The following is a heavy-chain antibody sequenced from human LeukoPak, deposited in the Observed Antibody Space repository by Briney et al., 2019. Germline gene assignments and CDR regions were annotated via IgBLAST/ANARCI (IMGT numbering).Heavy chain of an antibody. CDR2: INPNSGGT. V-gene: IGHV1-2*02. CDR1: GYTFTGYY. J-gene: IGHJ4*02. CDR3: ARGGVLWFGEFLFDY. D-gene: IGHD3-10*01. Sequence: ASVKVSCKASGYTFTGYYMHWVRQAPGQGLEWMGWINPNSGGTNYAQKFQGRVTMTRDTSISTAYMELSRLRSDDTAVYYCARGGVLWFGEFLFDYWGQGTLVTVSS.